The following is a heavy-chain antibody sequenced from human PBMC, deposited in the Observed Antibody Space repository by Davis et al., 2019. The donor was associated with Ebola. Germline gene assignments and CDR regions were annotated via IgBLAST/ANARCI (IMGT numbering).Heavy chain of an antibody. CDR2: IYSDGSST. CDR1: GFTFSNYW. V-gene: IGHV3-74*01. CDR3: ARITVGPEMKYYDFWSGQLHDAFDI. J-gene: IGHJ3*02. D-gene: IGHD3-3*01. Sequence: GESLKISCAASGFTFSNYWMHWVRQAPGKGLVWVSRIYSDGSSTSYADSVKGRFTISRDSAKNTLYLQMNSLRAEDTAVYYCARITVGPEMKYYDFWSGQLHDAFDIWGQGTMVTVSS.